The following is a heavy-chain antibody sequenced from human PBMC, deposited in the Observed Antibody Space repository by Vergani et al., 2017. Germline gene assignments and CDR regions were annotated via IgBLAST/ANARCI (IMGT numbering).Heavy chain of an antibody. CDR3: TRHWAVVAANNWFDP. CDR1: GYSISSGYY. J-gene: IGHJ5*02. D-gene: IGHD2-15*01. Sequence: QVQLQESGPGLVKPSETLSLTCAVSGYSISSGYYWGWIRQPPGKGLEWIGSIYHSGTTYYNPSLKSRVAISVDTSKRRLSLKVSSVTAADTAVYYWTRHWAVVAANNWFDPWGQGALVTVSS. CDR2: IYHSGTT. V-gene: IGHV4-38-2*01.